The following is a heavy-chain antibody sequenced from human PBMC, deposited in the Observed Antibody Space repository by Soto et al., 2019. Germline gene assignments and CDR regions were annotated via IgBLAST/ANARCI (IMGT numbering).Heavy chain of an antibody. CDR2: ISAYNGNT. Sequence: GASVKVSCKASGYTFTSYGISWVRQAPGQGLEWMGWISAYNGNTNYAQKLQGRVTITRDTSASTAYMELSSLRFEDTAVYYCARGRAIEIRPSDCFDPWGQETLVPVSS. J-gene: IGHJ5*02. CDR3: ARGRAIEIRPSDCFDP. D-gene: IGHD2-2*02. V-gene: IGHV1-18*01. CDR1: GYTFTSYG.